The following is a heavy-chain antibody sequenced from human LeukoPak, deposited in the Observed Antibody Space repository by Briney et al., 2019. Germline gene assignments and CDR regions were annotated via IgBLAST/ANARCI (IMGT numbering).Heavy chain of an antibody. Sequence: PSETLSLTCAVYGGSFSGYYWSWIRQPPGKGLEWIGEINHSGSTNYNPSLKSRVTISVDTSKNQFSLKLSSVTAADTAVYYCARSGVGATFDYWGQGTLVTVSS. CDR1: GGSFSGYY. CDR2: INHSGST. V-gene: IGHV4-34*01. D-gene: IGHD1-26*01. CDR3: ARSGVGATFDY. J-gene: IGHJ4*02.